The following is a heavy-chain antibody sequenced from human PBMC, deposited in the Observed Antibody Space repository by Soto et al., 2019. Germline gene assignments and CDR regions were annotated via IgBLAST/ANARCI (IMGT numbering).Heavy chain of an antibody. J-gene: IGHJ4*02. CDR3: AIGLYYYDSSGYPTFDY. D-gene: IGHD3-22*01. CDR2: IIPIFGTA. V-gene: IGHV1-69*13. CDR1: GGTFSSYA. Sequence: SVKVSCKASGGTFSSYAISWVRQAPGQGLEWMGGIIPIFGTANYAQKFQGRVTITADESTSTAYMELSSLRSGDTAVYYCAIGLYYYDSSGYPTFDYWGQGTLVTVSS.